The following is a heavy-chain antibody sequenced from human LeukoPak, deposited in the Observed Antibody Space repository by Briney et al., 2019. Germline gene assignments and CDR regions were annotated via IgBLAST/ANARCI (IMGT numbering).Heavy chain of an antibody. J-gene: IGHJ6*02. Sequence: GGSLRLSCAGSGITFSSYAMTWVRQAPGKGLEWVSVISGSGGSTYHADSVKGRFTISRDNSKNTLYLQMNSLRAEDTAVYYCARDAAVYGMDVWGQGTTVTVSS. D-gene: IGHD6-25*01. V-gene: IGHV3-23*01. CDR3: ARDAAVYGMDV. CDR2: ISGSGGST. CDR1: GITFSSYA.